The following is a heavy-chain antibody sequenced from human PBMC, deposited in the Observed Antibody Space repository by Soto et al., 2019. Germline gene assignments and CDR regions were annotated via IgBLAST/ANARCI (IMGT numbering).Heavy chain of an antibody. CDR1: GGSISSGCYS. V-gene: IGHV4-30-2*01. D-gene: IGHD6-6*01. Sequence: TLSHTCAVSGGSISSGCYSWSWIRQPPGKGLEWIGYIYHSGSTYYNPSLKSRVTISVDRSKNQFSLKLSSVTAADTAVYYCAISSSSMGWFDPWGQGTLVTV. CDR3: AISSSSMGWFDP. J-gene: IGHJ5*02. CDR2: IYHSGST.